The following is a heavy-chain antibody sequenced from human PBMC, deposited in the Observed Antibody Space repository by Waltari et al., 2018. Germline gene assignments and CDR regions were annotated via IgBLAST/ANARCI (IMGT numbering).Heavy chain of an antibody. V-gene: IGHV4-39*07. D-gene: IGHD6-19*01. J-gene: IGHJ3*02. Sequence: QLQLQESGPGLVKPSETLSLTCTVSGGSISSRIYYWGWIRQHPGKGLEWIGSIYYSWSTYYNPSLKSRVTISVDTSKNQFSLKLSSVTAADTAVYYCARLGSSGWYGGDAFDIWGQGTMVTVSS. CDR3: ARLGSSGWYGGDAFDI. CDR1: GGSISSRIYY. CDR2: IYYSWST.